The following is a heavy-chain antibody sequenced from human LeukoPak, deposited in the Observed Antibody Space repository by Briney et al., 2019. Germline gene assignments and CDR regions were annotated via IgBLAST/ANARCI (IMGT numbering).Heavy chain of an antibody. CDR3: TTDQWFGELYWFDP. CDR2: IKSKTDGGTT. Sequence: GGSLRLSCAASGFTFSNAWMSWVRQAPGKGLERVGRIKSKTDGGTTDYAAPVKGRFTISRDDSKNTLYLQMNSLKTEDTAVYYCTTDQWFGELYWFDPWGQGTLVTVSS. CDR1: GFTFSNAW. D-gene: IGHD3-10*01. J-gene: IGHJ5*02. V-gene: IGHV3-15*01.